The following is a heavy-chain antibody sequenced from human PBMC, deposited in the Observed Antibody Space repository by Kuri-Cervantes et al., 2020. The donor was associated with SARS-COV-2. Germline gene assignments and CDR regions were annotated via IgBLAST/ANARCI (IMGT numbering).Heavy chain of an antibody. Sequence: GSLRLSCAVPGYSISSGYYWGWIRQPPGKGLEWIGSIYHSGSTYYNPSLKSRVTISVDTSKNQFSLKLSSVTAADTAVYYCARQDLLDCSSTSCSFDAFDIWGQGTMVTVSS. J-gene: IGHJ3*02. CDR2: IYHSGST. V-gene: IGHV4-38-2*01. CDR3: ARQDLLDCSSTSCSFDAFDI. D-gene: IGHD2-2*01. CDR1: GYSISSGYY.